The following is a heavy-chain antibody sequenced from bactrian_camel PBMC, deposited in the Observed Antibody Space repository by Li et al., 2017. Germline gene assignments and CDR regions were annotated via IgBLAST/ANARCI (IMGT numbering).Heavy chain of an antibody. Sequence: DVQLVESGGDLVQPGRSLRLSSAASGFTTSNVYINWFRQAPGKEHEGVATINSVADTTYQDSVKGRFTISQDVARNTMHLRMNNLQPDDTATYYCAAAEAHGSSCGDFGFWGRGPRSPSP. D-gene: IGHD6*01. J-gene: IGHJ6*01. CDR1: GFTTSNVY. CDR3: AAAEAHGSSCGDFGF. V-gene: IGHV3S40*01. CDR2: INSVADTT.